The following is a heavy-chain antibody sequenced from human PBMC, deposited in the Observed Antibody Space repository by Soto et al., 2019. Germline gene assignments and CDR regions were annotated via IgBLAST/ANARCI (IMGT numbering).Heavy chain of an antibody. CDR2: IYYSGST. J-gene: IGHJ4*02. V-gene: IGHV4-31*03. D-gene: IGHD3-22*01. CDR3: AREHHDSSGSYYFDY. CDR1: GGSISSGGYY. Sequence: NPSETLSLTCTVSGGSISSGGYYWSWIRQHPGKGLEWIGYIYYSGSTYYNPSLKSRVTISVDTSKNQFSLKLSSVTAADTAVYYCAREHHDSSGSYYFDYWGQGTLVTVSS.